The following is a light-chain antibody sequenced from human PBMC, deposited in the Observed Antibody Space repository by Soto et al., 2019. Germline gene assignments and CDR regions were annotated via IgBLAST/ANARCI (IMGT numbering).Light chain of an antibody. J-gene: IGKJ5*01. V-gene: IGKV1-39*01. CDR2: SAS. Sequence: GGRVTITCRASQNIGRYLNWYQHKPGKAPKVLIYSASTLQSGVPSRFSGTGSGTDFTLTITSLQPEDFAVYFCQQSSSAPTLGQGTRLEIK. CDR1: QNIGRY. CDR3: QQSSSAPT.